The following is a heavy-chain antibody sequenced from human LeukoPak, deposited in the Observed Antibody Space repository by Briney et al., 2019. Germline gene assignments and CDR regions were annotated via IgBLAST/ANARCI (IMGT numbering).Heavy chain of an antibody. J-gene: IGHJ6*02. Sequence: ASVTVSCKASGYTFTSYYMHWVRQAPGQGLQWMGIINPSGTSTSYAQKFQGRVIMTRDTSTSTVYMELSSLRSEDTAVYYCARDLVPVDYYYGMDVWGQGTTVTVSS. CDR1: GYTFTSYY. CDR2: INPSGTST. CDR3: ARDLVPVDYYYGMDV. V-gene: IGHV1-46*01. D-gene: IGHD2-2*01.